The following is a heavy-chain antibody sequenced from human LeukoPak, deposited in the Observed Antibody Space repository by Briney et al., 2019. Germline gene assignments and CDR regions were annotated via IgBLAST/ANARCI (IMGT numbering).Heavy chain of an antibody. J-gene: IGHJ2*01. V-gene: IGHV3-23*01. D-gene: IGHD6-13*01. CDR2: ISGSGGST. Sequence: PGGSLRLSCAASGFTFTSYAMSWVRQAPGKGLEWVSAISGSGGSTYYADSVKGRFTISRDNSKNTLYLQMNSLRAEDTAVYYCAKALPVGSSSWYFELWGRGTLVTVSS. CDR3: AKALPVGSSSWYFEL. CDR1: GFTFTSYA.